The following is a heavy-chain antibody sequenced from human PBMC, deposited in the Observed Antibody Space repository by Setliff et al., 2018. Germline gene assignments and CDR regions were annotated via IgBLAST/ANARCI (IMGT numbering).Heavy chain of an antibody. CDR1: GFAFFSYE. CDR3: GRDVFDFRTGQGGP. CDR2: ISTSGGTK. D-gene: IGHD3-3*01. J-gene: IGHJ5*02. Sequence: GGSLRLSCSGSGFAFFSYEMNWVRQAPGKGLEWVSYISTSGGTKYYADSVKGRFTISRDNAKKSVYLQLNNLTAEDTAVYYCGRDVFDFRTGQGGPWGQGTRVTVSS. V-gene: IGHV3-48*03.